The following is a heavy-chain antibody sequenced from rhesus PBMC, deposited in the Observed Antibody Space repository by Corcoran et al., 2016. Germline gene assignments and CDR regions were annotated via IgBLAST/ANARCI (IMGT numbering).Heavy chain of an antibody. CDR3: ARDLKRQRGYDY. Sequence: QVQLQESGPGLVKPSETLSLTCAVSGGAISGGYYWGWIRQHPGKGLEWIGDIYGNVGRTYQTPALRRRVTLSKDTSKNQFSLKLSSVTAADTAVYYCARDLKRQRGYDYWGQGVLVTVSS. J-gene: IGHJ4*01. CDR1: GGAISGGYY. D-gene: IGHD6-25*01. CDR2: IYGNVGRT. V-gene: IGHV4S7*01.